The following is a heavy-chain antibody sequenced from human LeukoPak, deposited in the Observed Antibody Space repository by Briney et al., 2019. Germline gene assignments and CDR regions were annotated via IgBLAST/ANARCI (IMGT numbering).Heavy chain of an antibody. J-gene: IGHJ2*01. CDR2: FGSADDT. CDR3: VRGALPGDNWYFDL. CDR1: GFPFSAYD. V-gene: IGHV3-13*01. Sequence: EGSLRLSCATSGFPFSAYDMHWVRQAPGKGLEWVSAFGSADDTYYPGAVKGRFTISRDYAKNSLFLQMNNLIAGDTAVYFCVRGALPGDNWYFDLWGRGTLVTVSS.